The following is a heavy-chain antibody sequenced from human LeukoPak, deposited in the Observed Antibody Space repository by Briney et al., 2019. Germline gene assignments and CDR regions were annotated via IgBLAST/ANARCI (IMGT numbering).Heavy chain of an antibody. Sequence: SETLSLTCAVYGGSFSGYYWSWIRQPPRKGLEWIGEINHSRSTNYNPSLKSRVTISVDTSRNQFSLKLSSVTAADTAVYYCARAFRGIFGVFEAFDIWGQGTMVTVSS. CDR3: ARAFRGIFGVFEAFDI. J-gene: IGHJ3*02. CDR1: GGSFSGYY. CDR2: INHSRST. D-gene: IGHD3-3*01. V-gene: IGHV4-34*01.